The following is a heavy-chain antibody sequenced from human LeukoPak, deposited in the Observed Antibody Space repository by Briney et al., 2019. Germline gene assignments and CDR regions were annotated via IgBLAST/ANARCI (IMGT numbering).Heavy chain of an antibody. CDR3: ARDIRAVGVTLYFDY. CDR1: GFTFSDYY. CDR2: ISGGGDET. J-gene: IGHJ4*02. Sequence: GGSLRLSCAASGFTFSDYYMSWVRQAPGQGLEWLSYISGGGDETNYAETVKGRFTISRDNAKIALYLQMNSLRAEDTAMYYCARDIRAVGVTLYFDYWGQGILVTVSS. V-gene: IGHV3-11*05. D-gene: IGHD1-26*01.